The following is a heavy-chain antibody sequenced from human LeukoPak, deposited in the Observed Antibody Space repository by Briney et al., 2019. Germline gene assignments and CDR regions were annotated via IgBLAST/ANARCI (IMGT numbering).Heavy chain of an antibody. Sequence: GGSLRLSCAASGFTFSSYWMSWVRQAPGKGLEWVANIKQDVSEKYYVDSVKGRFTISRDNAKNSLYLQMNSLRAEDTAVYYCARVRPPKLYCSGGSCYGGYWFDPWGQGTLVTVSS. CDR3: ARVRPPKLYCSGGSCYGGYWFDP. CDR2: IKQDVSEK. D-gene: IGHD2-15*01. CDR1: GFTFSSYW. J-gene: IGHJ5*02. V-gene: IGHV3-7*01.